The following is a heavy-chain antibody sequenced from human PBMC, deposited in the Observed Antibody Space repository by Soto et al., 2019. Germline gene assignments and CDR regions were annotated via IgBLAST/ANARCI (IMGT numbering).Heavy chain of an antibody. V-gene: IGHV4-39*02. J-gene: IGHJ5*02. D-gene: IGHD6-6*01. CDR2: IYYSGST. CDR3: AIVSSAVGTWFDP. CDR1: GGSISSSSYY. Sequence: QLQLQESGPGLVKPSETLSVTCTVSGGSISSSSYYWGWIRQPPGKGLEWIGSIYYSGSTYYNPSLKSRVTISVDTSKNHFSLKLSSVTAADTAVYYCAIVSSAVGTWFDPWGQGTLVTVSP.